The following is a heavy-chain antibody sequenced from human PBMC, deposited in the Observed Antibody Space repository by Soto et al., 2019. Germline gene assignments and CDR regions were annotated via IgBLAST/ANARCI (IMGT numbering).Heavy chain of an antibody. CDR2: IWVDASKE. D-gene: IGHD3-22*01. CDR1: GFIFSDYG. J-gene: IGHJ3*01. V-gene: IGHV3-33*01. CDR3: ARYTSASAFDV. Sequence: QMQLVESGGGVVQSGRSLRLSCAASGFIFSDYGMHWVRQAPGKGLEWVAVIWVDASKEYYADSVKGRFTVSRDNSKSTLYLQMNSLRAEDTAVYYCARYTSASAFDVWGQGTMVTVSS.